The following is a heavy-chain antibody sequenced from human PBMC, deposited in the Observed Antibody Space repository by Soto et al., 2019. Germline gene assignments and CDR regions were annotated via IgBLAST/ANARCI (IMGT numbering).Heavy chain of an antibody. J-gene: IGHJ4*02. Sequence: GGSLRLSCAASGFTFSSYAMSWVRQAPGKGLEWVSSISGSGGSIYYADSVKGRFTISRDNSKNTLDLQMNSLRAEDTAVYYCEKRNLVVRPPFDYWGQGTLVTVSS. CDR3: EKRNLVVRPPFDY. CDR2: ISGSGGSI. CDR1: GFTFSSYA. V-gene: IGHV3-23*01. D-gene: IGHD2-2*01.